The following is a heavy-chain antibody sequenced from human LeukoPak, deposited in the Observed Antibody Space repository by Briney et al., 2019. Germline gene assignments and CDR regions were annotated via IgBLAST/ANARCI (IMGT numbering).Heavy chain of an antibody. V-gene: IGHV3-64*01. CDR2: ISSNGGST. CDR3: ARSYSSSWYYFDY. J-gene: IGHJ4*02. CDR1: GFTFSSYA. D-gene: IGHD6-13*01. Sequence: PGGSLRLSCAASGFTFSSYAIHWVRQPPGKGLEYVSAISSNGGSTYYANSVKGRFTISRDNSKNTLYLQMGSLRAEDMAVYYCARSYSSSWYYFDYWGQGTLVTVSS.